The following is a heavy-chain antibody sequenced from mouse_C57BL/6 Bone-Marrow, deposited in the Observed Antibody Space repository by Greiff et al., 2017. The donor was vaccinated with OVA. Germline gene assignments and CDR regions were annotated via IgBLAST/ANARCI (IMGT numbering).Heavy chain of an antibody. CDR2: ISSGGSYT. J-gene: IGHJ2*01. CDR1: GFTFSSYG. Sequence: EVKLMESGGDLVKPGGSLKLSCAASGFTFSSYGMSWVRQTPDKRLEWVATISSGGSYTYYPDSVKGQFTISRDNAKNTLYLKMSSLKSEDTAMDYCARHRYLDYWGQGTTLTVSS. CDR3: ARHRYLDY. V-gene: IGHV5-6*01.